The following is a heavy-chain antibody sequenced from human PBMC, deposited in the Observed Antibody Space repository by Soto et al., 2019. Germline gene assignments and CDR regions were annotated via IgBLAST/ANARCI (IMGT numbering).Heavy chain of an antibody. D-gene: IGHD2-2*01. Sequence: PSETLSLTCAVYGGSFSGYYWSWIRQPPGKGLEWIGEINHSGSTNYNPSLKSRVTISVDTSKNQFSLKLSSVTAADTAVYYCKIGQFVEYQLLLRGGYYYGMDVWGQGTTVXV. V-gene: IGHV4-34*01. CDR3: KIGQFVEYQLLLRGGYYYGMDV. J-gene: IGHJ6*02. CDR1: GGSFSGYY. CDR2: INHSGST.